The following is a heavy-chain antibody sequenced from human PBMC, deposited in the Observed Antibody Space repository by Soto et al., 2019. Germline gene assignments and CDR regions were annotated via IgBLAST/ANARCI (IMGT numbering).Heavy chain of an antibody. CDR2: INPNSGGT. Sequence: QVQLVQSGAEVKKPGASVKVSCKASGYTFTGYYMHWVRQAPGQGLEWMGWINPNSGGTNYAQKCQGRVTMTRDTSISTAYMELSRLRSDDTAVYYCARGLRYFDWSVGGMDVWGQGTTVTVSS. J-gene: IGHJ6*02. CDR3: ARGLRYFDWSVGGMDV. V-gene: IGHV1-2*02. D-gene: IGHD3-9*01. CDR1: GYTFTGYY.